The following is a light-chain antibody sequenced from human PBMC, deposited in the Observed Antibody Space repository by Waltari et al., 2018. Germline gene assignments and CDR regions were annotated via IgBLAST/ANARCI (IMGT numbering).Light chain of an antibody. CDR2: DNS. V-gene: IGLV1-51*01. CDR1: SSTLGNNY. Sequence: QSVLTQPPSVSAAPGQKVTIPCSGSSSTLGNNYVAWYQQVPGTAPKLLIYDNSKRPSGIPDRFSGSKSGTSATLGITGLQTGDEADYYCGTWDSSLSAVVFGGGTKLTVL. J-gene: IGLJ2*01. CDR3: GTWDSSLSAVV.